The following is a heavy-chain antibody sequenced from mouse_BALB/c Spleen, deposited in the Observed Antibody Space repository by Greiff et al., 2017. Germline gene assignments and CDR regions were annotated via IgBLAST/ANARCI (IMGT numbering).Heavy chain of an antibody. V-gene: IGHV5-6-5*01. D-gene: IGHD1-1*01. J-gene: IGHJ4*01. CDR3: ARGRPIYYDCRAMDY. CDR1: GFTFSSYA. CDR2: ISSGGST. Sequence: EVHLLESGGGLVKPGGSLKLSCAASGFTFSSYAMSWVRQTPEKRLEWVASISSGGSTYYPDSVKGRFTISRDNARNILYLQMSSLRSEYTAMYYCARGRPIYYDCRAMDYWGQGTSVTVSA.